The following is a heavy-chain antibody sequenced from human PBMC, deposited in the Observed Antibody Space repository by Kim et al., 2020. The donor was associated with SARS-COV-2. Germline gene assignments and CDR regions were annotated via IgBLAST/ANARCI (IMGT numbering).Heavy chain of an antibody. D-gene: IGHD1-26*01. Sequence: GGSLRLSCAASGFTVSSNYMSWVRQAPGKGLEWVSVIYSGGSTYYADSVKGRFTISRDNSKNTLYLQMNSLRADDTAVYYCARDSGGATRWYYYGMDVWGQGTTVTVSS. CDR2: IYSGGST. V-gene: IGHV3-53*01. CDR1: GFTVSSNY. CDR3: ARDSGGATRWYYYGMDV. J-gene: IGHJ6*02.